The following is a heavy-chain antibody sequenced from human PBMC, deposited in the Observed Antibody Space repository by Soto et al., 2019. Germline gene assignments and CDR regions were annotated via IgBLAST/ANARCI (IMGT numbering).Heavy chain of an antibody. CDR1: GFTVSSNY. D-gene: IGHD5-18*01. CDR3: AKSGYTYVGGTNYFHY. V-gene: IGHV3-53*01. CDR2: IYSGGST. Sequence: GGSLRLSCAASGFTVSSNYMSWVRQAPGKGLEWVSVIYSGGSTYYADSVKGRFTISRDNAKNSLNLQMNSLRAEDTALYYCAKSGYTYVGGTNYFHYWGQGTLVTVSS. J-gene: IGHJ4*02.